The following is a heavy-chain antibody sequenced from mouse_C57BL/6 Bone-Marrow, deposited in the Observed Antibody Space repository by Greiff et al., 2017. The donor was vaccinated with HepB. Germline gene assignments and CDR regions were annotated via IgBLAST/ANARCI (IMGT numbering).Heavy chain of an antibody. CDR1: GFNIKDDY. CDR3: TTEDGSSYENFDY. J-gene: IGHJ2*01. V-gene: IGHV14-4*01. D-gene: IGHD1-1*01. CDR2: IDPENGDT. Sequence: VTLKESGAELVRPGASVKLSCTASGFNIKDDYMHWVKQRPEQGLEWIGWIDPENGDTEYASKFQGKATITADTSSNTAYMQLSSLTSEDTAVYYCTTEDGSSYENFDYWGQGTTLTVSS.